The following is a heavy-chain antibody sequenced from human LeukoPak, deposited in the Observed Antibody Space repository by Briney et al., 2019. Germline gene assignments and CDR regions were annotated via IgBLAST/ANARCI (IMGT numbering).Heavy chain of an antibody. Sequence: SETLSLTCAVSGGSISSGDYYWSWIRQHPGKGLEWIGYIYHSGSTYYNPSLKSRLTISVDTSKNQFSLKLSSVTAADTVVYYCARGGSYYLNLDYWGQGTLVTVSS. CDR1: GGSISSGDYY. V-gene: IGHV4-31*11. CDR2: IYHSGST. J-gene: IGHJ4*02. CDR3: ARGGSYYLNLDY. D-gene: IGHD2/OR15-2a*01.